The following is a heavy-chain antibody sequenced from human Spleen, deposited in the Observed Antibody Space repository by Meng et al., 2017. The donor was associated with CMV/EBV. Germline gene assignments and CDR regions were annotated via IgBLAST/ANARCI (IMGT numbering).Heavy chain of an antibody. D-gene: IGHD3-3*01. CDR1: GFSVTNYY. CDR3: ARGALYYDFWRGPAHY. CDR2: ISRSGNTI. J-gene: IGHJ4*02. V-gene: IGHV3-11*04. Sequence: GFSVTNYYMSWYRQGTGKGLGWVSYISRSGNTIYYTDSVQARFTISRDNAKNSLYLQMNSLRAEDTAVYYCARGALYYDFWRGPAHYWGQGTLVTVSS.